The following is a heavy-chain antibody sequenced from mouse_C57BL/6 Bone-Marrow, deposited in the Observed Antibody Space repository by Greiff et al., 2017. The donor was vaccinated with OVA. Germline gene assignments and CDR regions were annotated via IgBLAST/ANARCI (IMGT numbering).Heavy chain of an antibody. CDR3: ARGDRFAY. CDR2: IYPGSGNT. Sequence: VQLQQSGAELVRPGASVKLSCKASGYTFTDYYINWVKQRPGQGLEWIARIYPGSGNTYYNEKFTGKATLTAEKSSSTAYMQLSSLTSEDSAVYFCARGDRFAYWGQGTLVTVSA. V-gene: IGHV1-76*01. J-gene: IGHJ3*01. D-gene: IGHD3-3*01. CDR1: GYTFTDYY.